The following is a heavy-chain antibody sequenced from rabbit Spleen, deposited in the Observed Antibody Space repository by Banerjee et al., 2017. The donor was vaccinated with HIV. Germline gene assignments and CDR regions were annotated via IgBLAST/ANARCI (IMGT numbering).Heavy chain of an antibody. D-gene: IGHD7-1*01. CDR3: ARDVDSGGTYQHQGFNL. CDR1: GFSFSSYW. Sequence: QEQLEESGGDLVKPEGSLTLTCTASGFSFSSYWMCWVRQAPGKGLEWIACTYISRSSTWYASWAKGRFTISKTSSTTVTLQMTSLTPADTATYFCARDVDSGGTYQHQGFNLWGPGTLVTVS. V-gene: IGHV1S45*01. CDR2: TYISRSST. J-gene: IGHJ4*01.